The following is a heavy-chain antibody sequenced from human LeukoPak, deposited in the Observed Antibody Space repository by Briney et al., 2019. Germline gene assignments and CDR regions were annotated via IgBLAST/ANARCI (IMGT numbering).Heavy chain of an antibody. CDR1: GGSISSSSYY. V-gene: IGHV4-39*01. CDR2: IYYSGST. Sequence: SETLSLTCTVSGGSISSSSYYWGWIRQPPGKGLEWIGSIYYSGSTYYNPSLKSRVTISVDTSKNQFSLKLSSVTAADTAVYYCARVPNDYTISGVFHIWGQGTMVTVSS. D-gene: IGHD4-11*01. CDR3: ARVPNDYTISGVFHI. J-gene: IGHJ3*02.